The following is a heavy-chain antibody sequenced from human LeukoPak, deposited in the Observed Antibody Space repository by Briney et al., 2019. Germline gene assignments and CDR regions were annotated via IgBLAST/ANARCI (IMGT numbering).Heavy chain of an antibody. D-gene: IGHD3-16*01. CDR2: INPNSGGT. J-gene: IGHJ1*01. V-gene: IGHV1-2*02. Sequence: ASVKVSCKASGYTFTGYYMHWVRQAPGQGLEWMGWINPNSGGTNYAQKFQGRVTMTRDTSISTAYMELRRPRSEDTAVYYCARGLGMGDEYFQHWGQGTLVTVSS. CDR1: GYTFTGYY. CDR3: ARGLGMGDEYFQH.